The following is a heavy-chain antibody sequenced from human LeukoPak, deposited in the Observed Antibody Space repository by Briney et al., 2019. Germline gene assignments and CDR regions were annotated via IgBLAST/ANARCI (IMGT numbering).Heavy chain of an antibody. J-gene: IGHJ4*02. CDR1: GFTFSDHA. D-gene: IGHD6-13*01. V-gene: IGHV3-23*01. CDR3: AKAPSSSWYAWSDY. CDR2: INGNGGGS. Sequence: GGSLRLSCAASGFTFSDHAMSWVRQAPAKGLEWVSSINGNGGGSYYIDSVKGRFTVSRDNSENALYLQMNNLRTEDTAVYFCAKAPSSSWYAWSDYWGQGTLVTVSS.